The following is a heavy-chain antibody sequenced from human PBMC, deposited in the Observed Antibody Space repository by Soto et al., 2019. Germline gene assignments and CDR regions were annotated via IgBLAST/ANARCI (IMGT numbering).Heavy chain of an antibody. V-gene: IGHV3-33*01. J-gene: IGHJ4*02. CDR2: KCRGGNYI. Sequence: GGSLRLSCAASGFTFSSDDRQWVRQAPGMGLEWAAVKCRGGNYIYYGDSMKGRFTISRDNAKNSLYLEMNSLRAEDTAVYYCARESEDLTSNFDYWGQGTLVTVSS. CDR1: GFTFSSDD. CDR3: ARESEDLTSNFDY.